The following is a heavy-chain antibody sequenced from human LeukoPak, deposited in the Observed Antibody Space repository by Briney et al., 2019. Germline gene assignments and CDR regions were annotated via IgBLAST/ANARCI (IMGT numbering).Heavy chain of an antibody. D-gene: IGHD3-3*01. Sequence: PGGSLRLSCAASGFTFSSYAMSWVRQAPGKGLDWVSAISGGSADYADSVKGRFSISIDNSKNTLYLQMNSLRAEDTAVYYCAKDRSSRYDFWSGSFSHYYYYYMDVWGKGTTVTVSS. V-gene: IGHV3-23*01. CDR2: ISGGSA. J-gene: IGHJ6*03. CDR3: AKDRSSRYDFWSGSFSHYYYYYMDV. CDR1: GFTFSSYA.